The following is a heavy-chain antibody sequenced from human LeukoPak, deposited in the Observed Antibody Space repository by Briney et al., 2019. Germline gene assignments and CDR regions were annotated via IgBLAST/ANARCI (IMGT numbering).Heavy chain of an antibody. CDR3: ARDLWYCSSTSCRSFDYYYYGMDV. CDR1: GFTVSSNY. D-gene: IGHD2-2*01. Sequence: GGSLRLSCAASGFTVSSNYMSWVRQAPGKGLEWVSVIYSDGSTYYADSVKGRFSISRDTAKNMLYLQMNSLRSDDTAVYYCARDLWYCSSTSCRSFDYYYYGMDVWGQGTTVTVSS. CDR2: IYSDGST. V-gene: IGHV3-53*05. J-gene: IGHJ6*02.